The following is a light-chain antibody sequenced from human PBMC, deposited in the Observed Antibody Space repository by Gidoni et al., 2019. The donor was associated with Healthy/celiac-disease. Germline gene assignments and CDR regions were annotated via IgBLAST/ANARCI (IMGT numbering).Light chain of an antibody. CDR1: QSVSSN. CDR2: GAS. V-gene: IGKV3-15*01. J-gene: IGKJ2*04. CDR3: QQYNNWHPMCS. Sequence: EIVMTQSPATLSVSPGERATLSCRASQSVSSNLAWYQQKPGQAPMLLIYGASTRATGIPARFSGSGSVTEFTLTISSLQSEDFAVYYCQQYNNWHPMCSFGQGTKLEIK.